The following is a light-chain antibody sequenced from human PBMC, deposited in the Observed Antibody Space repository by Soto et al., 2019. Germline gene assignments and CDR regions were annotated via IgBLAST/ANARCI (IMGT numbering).Light chain of an antibody. Sequence: EIVLTQSPATLSLPPGERATLSCRASQSVSSYLAWYQQKPGQAPRLLIYDASNRATGIPARFSGSGSGTDFTPTNSRLGPEDFAVYYCQQRSNLAPPPFGGGTKVEIK. J-gene: IGKJ4*01. V-gene: IGKV3-11*01. CDR3: QQRSNLAPPP. CDR1: QSVSSY. CDR2: DAS.